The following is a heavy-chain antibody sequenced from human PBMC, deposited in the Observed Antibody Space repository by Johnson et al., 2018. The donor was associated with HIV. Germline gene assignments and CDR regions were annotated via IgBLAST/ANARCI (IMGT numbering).Heavy chain of an antibody. V-gene: IGHV3-30*14. CDR2: ISYDGSNK. CDR3: ARAPYNWNLGLFDAFDV. J-gene: IGHJ3*01. D-gene: IGHD1-7*01. Sequence: QMLLVESGGGVVQPGRSLRLSCAASGFTFSSYAMHWVRPAPGKGLEWVAVISYDGSNKYYADSVQGRFPISRENAKNSLYLQMNSLRAGDTAVYYCARAPYNWNLGLFDAFDVWGQGTKVTVSS. CDR1: GFTFSSYA.